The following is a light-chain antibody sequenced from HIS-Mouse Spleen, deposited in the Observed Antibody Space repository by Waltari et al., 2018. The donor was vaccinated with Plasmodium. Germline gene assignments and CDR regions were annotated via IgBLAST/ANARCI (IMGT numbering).Light chain of an antibody. CDR3: SSYTSSSTLV. CDR1: SSAVGGYNY. V-gene: IGLV2-14*01. Sequence: QSALTQPAPVSGSPGQSITISCTGTSSAVGGYNYVSWYQQPPGNAPKLMIYEVSNRPSGVSNRFSGSKSGNTASLTISGLQAEDEADYYCSSYTSSSTLVFGGGTKLTVL. J-gene: IGLJ2*01. CDR2: EVS.